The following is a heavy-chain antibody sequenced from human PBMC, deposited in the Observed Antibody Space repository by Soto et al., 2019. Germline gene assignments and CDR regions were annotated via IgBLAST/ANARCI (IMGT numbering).Heavy chain of an antibody. CDR1: GYTFTNYG. CDR3: ARVRFGDPFDF. Sequence: QVQLVQSGAEVKRPGTSVKVSCKVSGYTFTNYGINWVRQAPGQGLEWVGWFNPANRNTNYAQKFQDRVSMTTYTSTNTAYMELRGLRSDDTAVYYCARVRFGDPFDFWGQGTLVTVSS. J-gene: IGHJ4*02. D-gene: IGHD2-21*02. CDR2: FNPANRNT. V-gene: IGHV1-18*01.